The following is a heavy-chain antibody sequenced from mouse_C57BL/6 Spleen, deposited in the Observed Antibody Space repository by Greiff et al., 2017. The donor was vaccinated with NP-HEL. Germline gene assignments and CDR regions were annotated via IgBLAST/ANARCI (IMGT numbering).Heavy chain of an antibody. CDR2: LNPGSGGT. D-gene: IGHD2-12*01. CDR1: GYAFTNYL. Sequence: QVQLQQSGAELVRPGTSVKVSCKASGYAFTNYLIEWVKQRPGQGLEWIGVLNPGSGGTNYNEKFKGKATLTADKSSSTAYMQLSSLTSEDSAVYFCARSYHYWYFDVWGTGTTVTVSS. CDR3: ARSYHYWYFDV. V-gene: IGHV1-54*01. J-gene: IGHJ1*03.